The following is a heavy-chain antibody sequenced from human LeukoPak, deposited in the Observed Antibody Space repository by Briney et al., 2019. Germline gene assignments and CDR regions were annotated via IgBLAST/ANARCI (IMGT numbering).Heavy chain of an antibody. J-gene: IGHJ4*02. V-gene: IGHV3-23*01. CDR1: GFTFSSYA. CDR2: ISGSGDST. Sequence: GGSLRLSCAASGFTFSSYAMSWVRQAPGKGVEWVSAISGSGDSTYYADSVKGRFTISRDNSKNTLYLQMNSLRAEDTAVYYCAKDPGPYGDYYFDYWGQGTLVTVSS. CDR3: AKDPGPYGDYYFDY. D-gene: IGHD4-17*01.